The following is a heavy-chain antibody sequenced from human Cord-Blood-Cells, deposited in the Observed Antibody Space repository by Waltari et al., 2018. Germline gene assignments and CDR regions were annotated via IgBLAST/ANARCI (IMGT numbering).Heavy chain of an antibody. CDR3: ARGGYCSSTSCHTFDY. CDR1: GFTFSSYE. J-gene: IGHJ4*02. CDR2: ISSSGSTI. Sequence: EVQLVESGGGLVQPGGALRLSCAASGFTFSSYEMNWVRQAPGKGLEWVSYISSSGSTIYYADSVKGRFTISRDNAKNSLYLQMNSLRAEDTAVYYCARGGYCSSTSCHTFDYWGQGTLVTVSS. D-gene: IGHD2-2*01. V-gene: IGHV3-48*03.